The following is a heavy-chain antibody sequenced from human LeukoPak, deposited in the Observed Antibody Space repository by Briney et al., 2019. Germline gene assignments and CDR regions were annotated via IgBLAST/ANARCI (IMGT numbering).Heavy chain of an antibody. CDR3: GAGLYYFDY. Sequence: GRSLRLSCTASGFTFGDYAMSWVRQAPGKGLEWVGFIRSKAYGGTTEYAASVKGRFTISRDDSKSIAYLQMNSPKTEDTAVYYCGAGLYYFDYWGQGTLVTVSS. CDR2: IRSKAYGGTT. D-gene: IGHD6-19*01. CDR1: GFTFGDYA. V-gene: IGHV3-49*04. J-gene: IGHJ4*02.